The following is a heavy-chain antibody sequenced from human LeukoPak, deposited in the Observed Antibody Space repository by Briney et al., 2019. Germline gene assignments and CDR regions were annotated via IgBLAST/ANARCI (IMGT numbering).Heavy chain of an antibody. V-gene: IGHV3-48*03. CDR2: INSGGDTI. D-gene: IGHD5-24*01. Sequence: QPGGSLRLSCVASGFTFSSYEMNWVRQAPGKGLEWVSYINSGGDTIFYADSVKGRFTISRDNSKNTLYLQMNSLRAEDTAVYYCARDRELAWGQGTLVTVSS. J-gene: IGHJ5*02. CDR1: GFTFSSYE. CDR3: ARDRELA.